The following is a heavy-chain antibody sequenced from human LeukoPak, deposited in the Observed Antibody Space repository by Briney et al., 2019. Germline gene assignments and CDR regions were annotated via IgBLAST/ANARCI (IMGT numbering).Heavy chain of an antibody. Sequence: PGGSLRLSCAASGFTFSSYAMSWVRQAPGKGLEWVSAISGSGGSTYYADSVKGRFTISRDNSKNTLYLQMNSLRAEDTALYYCVKDVGRNYYYGMDVWAKGPRSPSP. J-gene: IGHJ6*02. CDR3: VKDVGRNYYYGMDV. V-gene: IGHV3-23*01. CDR1: GFTFSSYA. CDR2: ISGSGGST.